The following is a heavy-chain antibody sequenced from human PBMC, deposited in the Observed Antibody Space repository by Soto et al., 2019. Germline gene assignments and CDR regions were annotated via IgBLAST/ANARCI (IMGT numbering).Heavy chain of an antibody. V-gene: IGHV4-31*02. Sequence: SETLSLTCTVSGGSISSGGYYWSWIRQHPGKGLERIGYIYYSGSTYYNPSLKSRVTISVDTSKNQFSLKLSSVTAADTAVYYCAIVFGLRGYSGYGHSGIWFDPWGQGTLVTVSS. D-gene: IGHD5-12*01. J-gene: IGHJ5*02. CDR2: IYYSGST. CDR3: AIVFGLRGYSGYGHSGIWFDP. CDR1: GGSISSGGYY.